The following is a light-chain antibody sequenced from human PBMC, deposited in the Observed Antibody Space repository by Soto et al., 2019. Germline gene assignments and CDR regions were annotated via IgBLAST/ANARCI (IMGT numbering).Light chain of an antibody. CDR2: AAS. CDR1: EDISTW. CDR3: QHADSFHLIT. Sequence: DVQMTQSPSSVSASVGDRVTITCRSSEDISTWLAWYQQKPGKAPKLLXYAASSLQRGVPSRFSGSGSGTDFTLTISSLQHEDFANYYCQHADSFHLITFGQGTRLEIK. J-gene: IGKJ5*01. V-gene: IGKV1-12*01.